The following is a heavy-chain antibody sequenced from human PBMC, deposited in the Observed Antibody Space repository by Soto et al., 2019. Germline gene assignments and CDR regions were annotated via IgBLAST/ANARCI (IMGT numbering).Heavy chain of an antibody. CDR3: AKEVYIAVTVAERFDY. CDR1: GFTFSSYA. CDR2: ISGSGAGT. V-gene: IGHV3-23*01. D-gene: IGHD6-19*01. J-gene: IGHJ4*02. Sequence: GASLRLSCAASGFTFSSYAMSWVRQAPGKGLEWVSSISGSGAGTYYADSVKGRFTISRDNSKNTLYLQMNSLRAEDTGLYYCAKEVYIAVTVAERFDYWGQGTQVTV.